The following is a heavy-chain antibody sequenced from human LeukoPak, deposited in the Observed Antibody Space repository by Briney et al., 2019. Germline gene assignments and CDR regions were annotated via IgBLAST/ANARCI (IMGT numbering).Heavy chain of an antibody. CDR2: INPNSGDT. D-gene: IGHD3-9*01. Sequence: ASVKVSCKASGYTFSVYYIHWVRQAPGQGLDWLGWINPNSGDTNYVQKLQGRVTMTRDTSISTAHMELSRLTSDDTATYYCARDLTLNYWGQGTLVTVCS. CDR1: GYTFSVYY. J-gene: IGHJ4*02. CDR3: ARDLTLNY. V-gene: IGHV1-2*02.